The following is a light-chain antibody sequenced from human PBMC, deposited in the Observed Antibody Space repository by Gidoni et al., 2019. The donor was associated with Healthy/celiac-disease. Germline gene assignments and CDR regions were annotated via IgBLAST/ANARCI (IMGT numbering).Light chain of an antibody. CDR1: QSVSSN. CDR3: QQYNNWPPT. CDR2: GAS. J-gene: IGKJ4*02. Sequence: DIVMTQSPATLSVSPGVRATLSCRASQSVSSNLAWYQQKPGQAPRLLIYGASTRATGIPARFSGSGSGTEFTLTISSLQSEDFAVYYCQQYNNWPPTFGGGTKVEIK. V-gene: IGKV3-15*01.